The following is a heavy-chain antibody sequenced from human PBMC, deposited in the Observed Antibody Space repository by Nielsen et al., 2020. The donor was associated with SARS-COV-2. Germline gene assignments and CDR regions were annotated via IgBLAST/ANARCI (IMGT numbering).Heavy chain of an antibody. J-gene: IGHJ4*02. V-gene: IGHV3-7*03. CDR2: IKQDGTEK. CDR3: ARVGGSSWYFGN. D-gene: IGHD6-13*01. Sequence: GESLKISCAVSGFTFSSDWMSWVRQAPGKGLEWVANIKQDGTEKYYVDSVKGRFTISRDNAKNSMYLQMNSLRVEDTAVYYCARVGGSSWYFGNWGQGTLVTVSS. CDR1: GFTFSSDW.